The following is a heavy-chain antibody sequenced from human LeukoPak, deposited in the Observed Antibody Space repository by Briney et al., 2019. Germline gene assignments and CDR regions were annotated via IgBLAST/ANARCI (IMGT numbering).Heavy chain of an antibody. CDR2: IKSENDGGTA. CDR3: TTRTTALISSSSYGDSIYYFMDV. D-gene: IGHD4-17*01. V-gene: IGHV3-15*01. J-gene: IGHJ6*03. Sequence: GGSLRLSCVASGFNFSDAWMTWVRQAPGKGLEWVGHIKSENDGGTADHIAPVRGRFAISRHDSKDTLYLQMNSLKIEDTGVYYCTTRTTALISSSSYGDSIYYFMDVWGKGTTVIVSS. CDR1: GFNFSDAW.